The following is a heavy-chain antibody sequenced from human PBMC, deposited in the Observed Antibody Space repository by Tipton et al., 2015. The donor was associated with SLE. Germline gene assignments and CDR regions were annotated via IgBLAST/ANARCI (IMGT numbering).Heavy chain of an antibody. Sequence: TLSLTCTVSGGSVSSGSYYWGWIRQPPGKGLEWIGSIYYSGSTYYNPSLKSRVTISVDTSKNQFSLKPSSVTAADTAVYYCARGSRYSSSFGRNYYYYYMDVWGKGTTVTVSS. V-gene: IGHV4-39*07. CDR1: GGSVSSGSYY. D-gene: IGHD6-13*01. J-gene: IGHJ6*03. CDR2: IYYSGST. CDR3: ARGSRYSSSFGRNYYYYYMDV.